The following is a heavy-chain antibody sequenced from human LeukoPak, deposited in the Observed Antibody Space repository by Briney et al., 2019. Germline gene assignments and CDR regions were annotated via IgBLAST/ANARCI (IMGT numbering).Heavy chain of an antibody. Sequence: PGGSLRLSCAASGFTFSSYGMHWVRQAPGKGLEWVAVIWYDGSNKYIADSGKGRFTISRDNSKNTLYLQMNSLRAEDKAVYYCARDGYGDYVEIDYWGQGTLVTVSS. CDR2: IWYDGSNK. D-gene: IGHD4-17*01. J-gene: IGHJ4*02. V-gene: IGHV3-33*01. CDR3: ARDGYGDYVEIDY. CDR1: GFTFSSYG.